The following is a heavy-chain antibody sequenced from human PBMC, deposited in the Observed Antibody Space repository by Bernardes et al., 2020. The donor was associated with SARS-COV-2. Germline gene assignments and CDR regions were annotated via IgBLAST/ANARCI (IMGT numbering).Heavy chain of an antibody. CDR2: VYYSGST. CDR1: GGSIRSSRHF. CDR3: ARIGYNYAYYIDS. D-gene: IGHD3-16*01. V-gene: IGHV4-39*01. Sequence: SKTLSLRCTVSGGSIRSSRHFWGWLLQPPGKGLEWIGSVYYSGSTYYNPSLQSRVIISAGTSTTEFSLMMNSVTAADTAVYYCARIGYNYAYYIDSWGPGTLLTVSS. J-gene: IGHJ4*02.